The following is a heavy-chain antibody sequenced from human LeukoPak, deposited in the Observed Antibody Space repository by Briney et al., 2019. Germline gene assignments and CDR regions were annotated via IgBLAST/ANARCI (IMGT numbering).Heavy chain of an antibody. V-gene: IGHV4-34*01. CDR2: INHSGST. CDR3: ARGITMVRGASFDY. J-gene: IGHJ4*02. CDR1: GGSFSGYY. Sequence: SETLSLTCAVYGGSFSGYYWSWIRQPPGKGLEWIGEINHSGSTNYNPSLKSRVTISVDTSKNQFSLKLSSVTAVDTAVYYCARGITMVRGASFDYWGQGTLVTVSS. D-gene: IGHD3-10*01.